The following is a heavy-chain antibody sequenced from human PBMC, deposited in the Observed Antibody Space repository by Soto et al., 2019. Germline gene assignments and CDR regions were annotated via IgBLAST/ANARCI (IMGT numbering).Heavy chain of an antibody. V-gene: IGHV3-49*03. CDR2: IRSKAYGGTT. CDR1: GFTFGDYA. J-gene: IGHJ5*02. Sequence: PGGSLRLSCTASGFTFGDYAMSWFRQAPGKGLEWVGFIRSKAYGGTTEYAASVKGRSTISRDDSKSIAYLQMNSLKTEDTAVYYCTLNPVLRYFDWYDPWGQGTLVTVSS. CDR3: TLNPVLRYFDWYDP. D-gene: IGHD3-9*01.